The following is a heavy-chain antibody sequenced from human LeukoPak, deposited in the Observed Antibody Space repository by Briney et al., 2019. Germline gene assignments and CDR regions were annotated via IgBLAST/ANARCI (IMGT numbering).Heavy chain of an antibody. Sequence: SQTLSLTCALSGDSFSSKSAAWHWIRKSPSRGLEWLGRTYYRSKWNYEYAASVKSRITIRPDTSKNQFSLQLNSVTPEDTAVYYCARDPVWGSAWGQGTLVTVSS. CDR2: TYYRSKWNY. CDR1: GDSFSSKSAA. J-gene: IGHJ5*02. D-gene: IGHD7-27*01. CDR3: ARDPVWGSA. V-gene: IGHV6-1*01.